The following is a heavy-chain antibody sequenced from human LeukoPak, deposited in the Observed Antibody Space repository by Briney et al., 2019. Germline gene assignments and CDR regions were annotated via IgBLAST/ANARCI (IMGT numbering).Heavy chain of an antibody. D-gene: IGHD6-19*01. CDR3: ARARRGCSSGWRVIFDY. CDR2: INPNSGGT. CDR1: GYTFTGYY. Sequence: ASVKLSCKASGYTFTGYYMHWVRQAPGQGLEWMGWINPNSGGTNYAQQFQGRVTMTRDTSISTAYIERSRLRSGDTAVYYCARARRGCSSGWRVIFDYWGQGTLVTVSS. J-gene: IGHJ4*02. V-gene: IGHV1-2*02.